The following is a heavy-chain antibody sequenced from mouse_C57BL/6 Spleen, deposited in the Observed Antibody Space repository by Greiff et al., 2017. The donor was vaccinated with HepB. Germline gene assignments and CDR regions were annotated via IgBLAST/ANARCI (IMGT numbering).Heavy chain of an antibody. CDR1: GFTFSDYG. V-gene: IGHV5-17*01. CDR3: SRWIYYDTGYAMDY. CDR2: ISSGSSTI. Sequence: EVKLMESGGGLVKPGGSLKLSCAASGFTFSDYGMHWVRQAPEKGLEWVAYISSGSSTIYYADTVKGRFTISRDNAKNTLFLQMTSMMSEDTAMYYCSRWIYYDTGYAMDYWGQGTSVTVSS. D-gene: IGHD1-1*01. J-gene: IGHJ4*01.